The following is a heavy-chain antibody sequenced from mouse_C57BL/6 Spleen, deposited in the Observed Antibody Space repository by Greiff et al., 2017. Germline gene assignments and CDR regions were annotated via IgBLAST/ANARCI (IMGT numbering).Heavy chain of an antibody. J-gene: IGHJ2*01. CDR1: GYTFTDYN. V-gene: IGHV1-22*01. CDR3: ARPLYDGYSYYFDY. D-gene: IGHD2-3*01. Sequence: EVQLQQSGPELVKPGASVKMSCKASGYTFTDYNMHWVKQSHGKSLEWIGYINPNNGGTSYNQKFKGKATLTVNKSSSTAYMELRSLTSEDSAVYYCARPLYDGYSYYFDYWGQGTTLTVSS. CDR2: INPNNGGT.